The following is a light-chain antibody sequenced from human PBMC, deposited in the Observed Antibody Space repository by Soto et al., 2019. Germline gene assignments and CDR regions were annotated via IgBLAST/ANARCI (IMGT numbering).Light chain of an antibody. V-gene: IGLV2-14*01. CDR1: SSDVGGYNY. CDR3: TSYTSGSTYV. Sequence: QSVLTQPASVSGSPGPSITISCTGTSSDVGGYNYVSWYQQHPGKAPKLMIYDVRNRPSGVSNRFSGSKSGHTTSLTISGLQAEDEADYYCTSYTSGSTYVCGTGTKVPGL. J-gene: IGLJ1*01. CDR2: DVR.